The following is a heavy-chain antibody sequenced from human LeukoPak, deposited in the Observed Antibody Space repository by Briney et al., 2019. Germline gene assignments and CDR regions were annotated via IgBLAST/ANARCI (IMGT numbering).Heavy chain of an antibody. CDR1: GGTFSSYA. J-gene: IGHJ4*02. Sequence: SVKVSCKASGGTFSSYAISWVRQAPGQGLEWMGGIIPIFGTANYAQKFQGRVTITADKSTSTAYMELSSLRSEDTAVYYCASSTIAVAGTLGDYWGQGTLVTVSS. CDR3: ASSTIAVAGTLGDY. D-gene: IGHD6-19*01. CDR2: IIPIFGTA. V-gene: IGHV1-69*06.